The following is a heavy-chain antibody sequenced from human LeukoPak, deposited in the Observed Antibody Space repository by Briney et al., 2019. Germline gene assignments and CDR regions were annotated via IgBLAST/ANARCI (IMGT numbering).Heavy chain of an antibody. CDR3: ARLERTRQYYYYYMDV. J-gene: IGHJ6*03. V-gene: IGHV3-11*04. D-gene: IGHD1-1*01. Sequence: GGSLRLSCAASGFTFSDYYMSWIRQAPGKGLEWVSYISSSGSTIYYADSVKGRFTISRDNAKNSLYLQMNSLRAADTAVYYCARLERTRQYYYYYMDVWGKGTTVTVSS. CDR1: GFTFSDYY. CDR2: ISSSGSTI.